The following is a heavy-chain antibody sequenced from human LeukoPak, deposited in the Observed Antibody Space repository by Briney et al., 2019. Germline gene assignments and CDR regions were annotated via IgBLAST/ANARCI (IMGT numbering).Heavy chain of an antibody. CDR3: AKRFSQGGGLGYFFDN. CDR1: GFTFTSYA. Sequence: GGSLRLSCAASGFTFTSYALSWVRQAPGKRLEWVSIFTSSSDTYYADAVQGRFTISRDISKNTLYLQMNSLRADGTAVYYCAKRFSQGGGLGYFFDNWGQGTPVTVSS. J-gene: IGHJ4*02. CDR2: FTSSSDT. V-gene: IGHV3-23*01. D-gene: IGHD3-3*01.